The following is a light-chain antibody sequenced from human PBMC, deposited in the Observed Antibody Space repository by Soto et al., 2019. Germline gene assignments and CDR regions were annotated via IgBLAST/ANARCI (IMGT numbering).Light chain of an antibody. CDR3: MQSTQLPPP. Sequence: DVVMTETALSLSVAPGQPSSISCKSSQRLLHITGETFLFWYLQKPGQSPQLLIYEVSTRVSPVPDRFSGRGSGTDFTLEISRVETDDVGIYYCMQSTQLPPPFGQGTRPENK. J-gene: IGKJ5*01. V-gene: IGKV2D-29*02. CDR1: QRLLHITGETF. CDR2: EVS.